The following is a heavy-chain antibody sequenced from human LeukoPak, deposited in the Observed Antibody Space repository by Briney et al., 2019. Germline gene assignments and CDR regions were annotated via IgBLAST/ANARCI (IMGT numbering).Heavy chain of an antibody. CDR2: IYYSGST. V-gene: IGHV4-39*01. CDR3: ARQDPELYSSSYYFQH. J-gene: IGHJ1*01. D-gene: IGHD6-6*01. CDR1: GGSISSSTYY. Sequence: SETLSLTCTVSGGSISSSTYYWGWIRQPPGKGLEWIGSIYYSGSTYYNPSLKSRATISVDTSKNQFSLKLSSVTAADTAVYYCARQDPELYSSSYYFQHWGQGTLVTVSS.